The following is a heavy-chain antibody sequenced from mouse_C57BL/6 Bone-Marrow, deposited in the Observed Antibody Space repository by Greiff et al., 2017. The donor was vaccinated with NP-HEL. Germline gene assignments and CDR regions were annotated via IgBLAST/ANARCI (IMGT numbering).Heavy chain of an antibody. CDR2: ISSGGSYT. V-gene: IGHV5-6*01. J-gene: IGHJ2*01. Sequence: EVKVVESGGDLVKPGGSLKLSCAASGFTFSSYGMSWVRQTPDKRLEWVATISSGGSYTYYPDSVKGRSTISRDNAKNTLYLKLSSLKSEDTALYYCERHDIPTEVDYWGQGTTLTVSS. D-gene: IGHD1-1*01. CDR3: ERHDIPTEVDY. CDR1: GFTFSSYG.